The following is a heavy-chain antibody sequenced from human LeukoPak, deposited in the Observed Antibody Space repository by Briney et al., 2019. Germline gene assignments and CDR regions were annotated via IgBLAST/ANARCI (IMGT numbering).Heavy chain of an antibody. J-gene: IGHJ6*03. CDR3: ARGLKGSGSYMDV. Sequence: GESLKISCQGSGYRFTSYWIGWVRQMPGKGLEWMGIIYPGDSDTRYSPSSQGQVTISADKSISTAYLQWSSLKASDSAMYYCARGLKGSGSYMDVWGKGTTVTVSS. CDR1: GYRFTSYW. CDR2: IYPGDSDT. V-gene: IGHV5-51*01. D-gene: IGHD3-10*01.